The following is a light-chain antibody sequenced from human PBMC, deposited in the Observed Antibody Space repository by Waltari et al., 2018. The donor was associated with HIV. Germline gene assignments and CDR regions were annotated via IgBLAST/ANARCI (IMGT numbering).Light chain of an antibody. J-gene: IGLJ2*01. V-gene: IGLV2-23*01. Sequence: QSALTQPASVSGSPGQSITISCPGTSSDVGRYNLFSWYQQHPGKAPKLMIFEGSKRPSGVSKRCSGSKSGNTASLTISGLQAEDEAEYYCCSYAGDSTLVLGGGTKLTVL. CDR2: EGS. CDR1: SSDVGRYNL. CDR3: CSYAGDSTLV.